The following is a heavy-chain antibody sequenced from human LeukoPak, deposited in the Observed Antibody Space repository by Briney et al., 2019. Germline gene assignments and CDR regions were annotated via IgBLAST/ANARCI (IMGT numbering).Heavy chain of an antibody. CDR2: IYPDYYDH. CDR3: ARRQYYDRPKYPPKPYYFDY. V-gene: IGHV5-51*01. D-gene: IGHD3-22*01. Sequence: GESLKISCKGLGYSFSSQWIGWVRQMPGKGLEWMGIIYPDYYDHKYSPPFQGQVTISADKSISTAYLQLSSLKASDTAMYYCARRQYYDRPKYPPKPYYFDYWGQGTLVTVSS. J-gene: IGHJ4*02. CDR1: GYSFSSQW.